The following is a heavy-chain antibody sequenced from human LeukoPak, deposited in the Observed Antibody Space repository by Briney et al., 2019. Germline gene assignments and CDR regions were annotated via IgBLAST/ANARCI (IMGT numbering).Heavy chain of an antibody. D-gene: IGHD3-10*01. CDR1: GFTFSSYA. CDR2: ISGSGGST. CDR3: AKDKGRLWFAHNWFDP. J-gene: IGHJ5*02. Sequence: GGSLRLSCAASGFTFSSYAMSWVRQAPGKGLEWVSAISGSGGSTYYADSVKGRFTISRGNSKNTLYLQMNSLRAEDTAVYYCAKDKGRLWFAHNWFDPWGQGTLVTVSS. V-gene: IGHV3-23*01.